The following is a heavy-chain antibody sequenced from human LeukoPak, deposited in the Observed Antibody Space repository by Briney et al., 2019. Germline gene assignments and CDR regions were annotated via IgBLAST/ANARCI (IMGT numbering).Heavy chain of an antibody. J-gene: IGHJ5*02. Sequence: PGGSLRLSCAASGFTFRTYVMHWVRRAPGKGLEWVAGIWADGNNKFYADSVKGRFTISRDNSNNTLYLQMFSLRDEDTAVYHSARDRGYNTGWYNWFDPWGQGTLVTVSS. CDR1: GFTFRTYV. V-gene: IGHV3-33*01. CDR2: IWADGNNK. CDR3: ARDRGYNTGWYNWFDP. D-gene: IGHD6-19*01.